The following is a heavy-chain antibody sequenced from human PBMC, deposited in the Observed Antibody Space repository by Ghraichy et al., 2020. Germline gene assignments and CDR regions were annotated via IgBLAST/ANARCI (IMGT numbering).Heavy chain of an antibody. Sequence: GGSLRLSCAASGFTFSSHSMNWVRQAPGKGLEWVSHLSSSSSIIYYADSVKGRFTISRDNANNSLYLQMNSLRDEDTAVYYCVRAPLISTKYYFEYWGQGTLVTVSS. CDR2: LSSSSSII. D-gene: IGHD2-8*01. J-gene: IGHJ4*02. CDR1: GFTFSSHS. CDR3: VRAPLISTKYYFEY. V-gene: IGHV3-48*02.